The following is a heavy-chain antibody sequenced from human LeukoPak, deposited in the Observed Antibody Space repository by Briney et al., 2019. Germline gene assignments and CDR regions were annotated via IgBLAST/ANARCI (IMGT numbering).Heavy chain of an antibody. CDR3: ARFAGYSSGWHDY. V-gene: IGHV4-59*08. Sequence: PSETLSLTCTVSGGSITNYYWSWIRQPPGKGPEWAGYIYYSGATNYNPSLKGRVTISVDTSKNQLSLKLSSVTAADTAVFYCARFAGYSSGWHDYWGQGALVTVSS. CDR2: IYYSGAT. J-gene: IGHJ4*02. D-gene: IGHD6-19*01. CDR1: GGSITNYY.